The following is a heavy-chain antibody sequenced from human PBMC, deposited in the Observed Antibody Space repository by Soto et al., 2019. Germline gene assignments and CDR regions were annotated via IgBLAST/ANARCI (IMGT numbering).Heavy chain of an antibody. J-gene: IGHJ3*02. V-gene: IGHV1-2*02. CDR3: ARGGGVGVAGSAAFDM. CDR2: INPATGAA. CDR1: GYPVTAYY. Sequence: QLHLVQSGAVVKKPGASVTVSCSASGYPVTAYYMHWVRQAPGRGLEWMGGINPATGAAKYTQTFQGRVTMTRAPSTSTVFMDLSGLTSEDTAGFYCARGGGVGVAGSAAFDMWGQGTLVTVSS. D-gene: IGHD3-3*01.